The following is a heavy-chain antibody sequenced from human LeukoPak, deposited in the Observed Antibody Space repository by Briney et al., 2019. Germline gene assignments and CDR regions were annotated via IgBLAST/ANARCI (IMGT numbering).Heavy chain of an antibody. CDR2: ISYDGSNK. V-gene: IGHV3-30*18. Sequence: GRSLRLSCAASGFTFSSYGMHWVRQAPGKGLEWVAVISYDGSNKYYADSVKGRFTISRDNSKNTLYLQMNSLRAEDTAVYYCAKMVGVDDFDYWGQGTLVTVSS. CDR3: AKMVGVDDFDY. D-gene: IGHD1-26*01. J-gene: IGHJ4*02. CDR1: GFTFSSYG.